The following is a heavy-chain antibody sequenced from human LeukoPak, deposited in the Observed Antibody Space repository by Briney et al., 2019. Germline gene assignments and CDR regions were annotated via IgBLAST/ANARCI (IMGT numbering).Heavy chain of an antibody. CDR2: INPNSGGT. Sequence: ASVKVSCKASGYTFTGYYMHWVRQAPGQGLEWMGWINPNSGGTNYAQKFQGRVTMTRDTSISTAYMELSRLRSDDTAVYYCARGLSITMIVVVIQNWFDPWGQGTLVTVSS. CDR3: ARGLSITMIVVVIQNWFDP. V-gene: IGHV1-2*02. J-gene: IGHJ5*02. D-gene: IGHD3-22*01. CDR1: GYTFTGYY.